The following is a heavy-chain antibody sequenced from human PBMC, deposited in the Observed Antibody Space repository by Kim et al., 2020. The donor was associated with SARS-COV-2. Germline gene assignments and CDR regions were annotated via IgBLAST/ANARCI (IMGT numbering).Heavy chain of an antibody. D-gene: IGHD3-3*01. J-gene: IGHJ4*02. CDR1: GDTFSSYP. V-gene: IGHV1-69*13. Sequence: SVKVSCKASGDTFSSYPITWMRQAPGQGLEWLGGIIPTFGKRDYAQTFQGRVTFTADESTSTAYMELSNLSPEDTAVYYCARDNDFWSGLIDFWGQGTLVTVS. CDR3: ARDNDFWSGLIDF. CDR2: IIPTFGKR.